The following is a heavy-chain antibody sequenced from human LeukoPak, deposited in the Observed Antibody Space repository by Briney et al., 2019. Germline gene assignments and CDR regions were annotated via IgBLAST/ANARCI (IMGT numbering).Heavy chain of an antibody. CDR1: GASITSYY. D-gene: IGHD2-21*02. CDR2: IYYSGST. J-gene: IGHJ1*01. CDR3: ASEVVTSIEYFQH. Sequence: SETLSLTCTVSGASITSYYWSWIRQPPGKALEWIGYIYYSGSTNYNPSLKSRVTISVDTSKNQFSLKLRSVTAADTAVYYCASEVVTSIEYFQHWGQGTLVTVSS. V-gene: IGHV4-59*01.